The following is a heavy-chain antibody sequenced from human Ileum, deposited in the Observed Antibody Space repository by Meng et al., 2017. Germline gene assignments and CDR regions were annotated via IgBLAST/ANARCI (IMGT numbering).Heavy chain of an antibody. V-gene: IGHV6-1*01. Sequence: HVQLQQSGPGLVKPSQTLSLTCSISGDSVSSDTGAWNWIRQSPSRGLEWLGRKYYRSRWYNNYAVSVKSRITINPDTSKNQFSLQLNSVTPDDTAVYYFAGKDWGEGLDFWDQGTLVTVSS. CDR3: AGKDWGEGLDF. CDR1: GDSVSSDTGA. J-gene: IGHJ4*02. CDR2: KYYRSRWYN. D-gene: IGHD7-27*01.